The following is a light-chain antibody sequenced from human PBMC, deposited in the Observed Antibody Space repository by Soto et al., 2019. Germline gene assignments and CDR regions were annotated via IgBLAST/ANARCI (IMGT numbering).Light chain of an antibody. CDR1: QSINIW. Sequence: DIQMTQSPSTLSASVGDRVTITCRASQSINIWLAWYQQKPGKAPNVLIYDASTLQSGVPSRFSGSGSGTQFTLTISRLQPHDFATYYCQQYNTFSSPTFGQGTKLEIK. J-gene: IGKJ2*01. V-gene: IGKV1-5*01. CDR3: QQYNTFSSPT. CDR2: DAS.